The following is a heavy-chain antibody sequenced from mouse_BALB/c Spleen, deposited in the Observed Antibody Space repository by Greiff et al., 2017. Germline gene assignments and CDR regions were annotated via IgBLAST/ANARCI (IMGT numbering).Heavy chain of an antibody. J-gene: IGHJ4*01. CDR2: VNPYNGGT. V-gene: IGHV1-19*01. CDR1: GYTFTDYY. CDR3: ARWEGAMDY. D-gene: IGHD4-1*01. Sequence: VQLQQSGPELVKPGASVKMSCKASGYTFTDYYMDWVKQSHGESFEWIGRVNPYNGGTSYNQKFKGKATLTVDKSSSTAYMELNSLTSEDSAVYYCARWEGAMDYWGQGTSVTVSS.